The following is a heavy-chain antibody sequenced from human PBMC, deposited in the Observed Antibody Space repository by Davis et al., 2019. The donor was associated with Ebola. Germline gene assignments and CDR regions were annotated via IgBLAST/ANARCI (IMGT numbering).Heavy chain of an antibody. CDR1: GFTFSSYW. CDR2: IYHSGST. J-gene: IGHJ4*02. CDR3: ARDIYSNSMTFDY. D-gene: IGHD4-11*01. Sequence: ESLKISCAASGFTFSSYWMSWVRQPPGKGLEWIGEIYHSGSTNYNPSLKSRVTISVDKFKNQFSLKLSSVTAADTAVYYCARDIYSNSMTFDYWGQGTLVTVSS. V-gene: IGHV4/OR15-8*01.